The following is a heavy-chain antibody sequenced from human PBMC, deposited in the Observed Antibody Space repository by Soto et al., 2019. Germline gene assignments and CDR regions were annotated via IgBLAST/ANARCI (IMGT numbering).Heavy chain of an antibody. D-gene: IGHD3-22*01. J-gene: IGHJ6*02. V-gene: IGHV3-21*01. CDR1: GFTFSSYS. CDR2: ISISSSYI. CDR3: ARDFLEAYYYDSSGYYVHYYYYGMDV. Sequence: PGGSLRLSCAASGFTFSSYSMNWVRQAPGKGLEWVSSISISSSYIYYADSVKGRFTISRDSAKNSLYLQMNSLRAEDTAVYYCARDFLEAYYYDSSGYYVHYYYYGMDVWGQGTTVTVSS.